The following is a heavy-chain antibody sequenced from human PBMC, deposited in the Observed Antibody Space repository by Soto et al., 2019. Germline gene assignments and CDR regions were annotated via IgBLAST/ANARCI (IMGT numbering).Heavy chain of an antibody. Sequence: PSETLSLTCAVYGGSSSVYSWTWIRQPPGKGLEWIGEVNHSGNSNYNPSLESRVTISVDTSKNQFSLEVTSVTAADTAVYYCARGRLKGSYYYGSGSHPAFYMDVWGKGTTVTVYS. J-gene: IGHJ6*03. D-gene: IGHD3-10*01. CDR2: VNHSGNS. CDR3: ARGRLKGSYYYGSGSHPAFYMDV. V-gene: IGHV4-34*01. CDR1: GGSSSVYS.